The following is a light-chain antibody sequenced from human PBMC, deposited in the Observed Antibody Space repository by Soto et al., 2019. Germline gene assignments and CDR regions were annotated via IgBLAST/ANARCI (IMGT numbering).Light chain of an antibody. CDR3: CSYAGSSTVV. CDR1: SSDVGSYDL. J-gene: IGLJ2*01. CDR2: EVT. V-gene: IGLV2-23*02. Sequence: QSVLTQPASVSGSPGQSITISCTGTSSDVGSYDLVSWYQQHPGKAPQLMIYEVTNRPSGISNRFSGSKSGNTASLTISGLQAEDEADYYCCSYAGSSTVVFGGGTKLTVL.